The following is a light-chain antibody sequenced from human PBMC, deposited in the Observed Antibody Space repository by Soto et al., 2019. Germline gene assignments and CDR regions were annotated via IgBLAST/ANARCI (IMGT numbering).Light chain of an antibody. Sequence: ELVLTQSPATLSLSPGERATLSCRASQSVSSYLAWYQQKPGQAPRLRIYDASNRANGIPARFSGSGSGTDFTLTISSLEPEDFAVYYCQQRSNWPPITFGQGTRLEIK. J-gene: IGKJ5*01. V-gene: IGKV3-11*01. CDR2: DAS. CDR1: QSVSSY. CDR3: QQRSNWPPIT.